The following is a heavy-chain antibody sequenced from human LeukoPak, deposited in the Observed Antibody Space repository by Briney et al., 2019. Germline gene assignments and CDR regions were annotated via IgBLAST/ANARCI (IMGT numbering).Heavy chain of an antibody. V-gene: IGHV3-7*01. CDR2: MNPDGSEI. CDR1: GFTFNFYW. D-gene: IGHD1-1*01. CDR3: ARDGGTKGFWCDH. J-gene: IGHJ5*02. Sequence: GGSLRLSCAASGFTFNFYWLTWVRQVPGKGLEWAATMNPDGSEIYYVDSVKGRFTMSRDNAKNSLYLQMNSLRAEDTAVYFCARDGGTKGFWCDHWGQGAQVTVSS.